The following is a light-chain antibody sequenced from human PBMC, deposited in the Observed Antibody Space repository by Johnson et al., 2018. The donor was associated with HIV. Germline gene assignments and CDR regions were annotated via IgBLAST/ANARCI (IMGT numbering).Light chain of an antibody. CDR2: SNN. V-gene: IGLV1-44*01. Sequence: QPVLTQPPSASGTPGQRVTISCSGSSSNIGSNTVNWYQQLPGTAPKLLIYSNNQRPSGVPDRFSGSKSGTSASLAISWLQSADEADYYCGTWDSSLSAFYVFGTGTKVTVL. CDR3: GTWDSSLSAFYV. CDR1: SSNIGSNT. J-gene: IGLJ1*01.